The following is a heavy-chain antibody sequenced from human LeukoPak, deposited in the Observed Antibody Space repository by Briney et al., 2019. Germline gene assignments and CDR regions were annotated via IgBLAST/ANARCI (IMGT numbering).Heavy chain of an antibody. Sequence: SQTLSLTCAISGDSVSSNSAAWNWIRQSPSRGLEWLGRTYYRSKWYNDYAVSVKSRITINPDTSKNQFSLQLNSVTPEDTAVYYCAATVVTPGYYYYYMDVWGKGTTVTVSS. CDR1: GDSVSSNSAA. CDR2: TYYRSKWYN. CDR3: AATVVTPGYYYYYMDV. V-gene: IGHV6-1*01. J-gene: IGHJ6*03. D-gene: IGHD4-23*01.